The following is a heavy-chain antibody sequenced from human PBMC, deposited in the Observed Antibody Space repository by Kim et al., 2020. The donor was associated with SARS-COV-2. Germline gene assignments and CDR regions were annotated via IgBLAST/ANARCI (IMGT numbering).Heavy chain of an antibody. D-gene: IGHD2-21*02. CDR1: GDRVSSKSAA. Sequence: SQTLSLPCAISGDRVSSKSAAWHWVRQSPSRGLEWLGRTFYRSKWYNEYALSVKSRITINPDTSKNQFSLQLNSVTPEDTALYYCAREDYGGDSRGFDYWGQGTLVTVSS. CDR3: AREDYGGDSRGFDY. CDR2: TFYRSKWYN. V-gene: IGHV6-1*01. J-gene: IGHJ4*02.